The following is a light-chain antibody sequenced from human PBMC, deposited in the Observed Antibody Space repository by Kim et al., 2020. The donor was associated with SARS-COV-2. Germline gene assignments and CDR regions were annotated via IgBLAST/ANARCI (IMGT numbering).Light chain of an antibody. Sequence: QSVLTQPPSVSGAPGQRVTISCTGSSSNIGAGYDVHGYQQLPGTAPKLLIYGNSNRPAGVPDRFPGSKSGTSASLAITGLQAEDEADYYCQSYDSSLGCSVYGGGSHLTVL. V-gene: IGLV1-40*01. CDR3: QSYDSSLGCSV. CDR2: GNS. J-gene: IGLJ2*01. CDR1: SSNIGAGYD.